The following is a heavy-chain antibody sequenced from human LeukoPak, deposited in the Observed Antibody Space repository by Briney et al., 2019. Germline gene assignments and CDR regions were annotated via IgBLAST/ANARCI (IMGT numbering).Heavy chain of an antibody. V-gene: IGHV3-48*01. J-gene: IGHJ6*03. CDR3: ARVVYMDV. Sequence: PGGSLRPSCAASGFTFSSYSMNWVRQAPGKGLEWVSYISSSSSTIYYADSVKGRFTISRDNAKNSLYLQMNSLRAEDTAVYYCARVVYMDVWGKGTTVTVSS. D-gene: IGHD2-15*01. CDR1: GFTFSSYS. CDR2: ISSSSSTI.